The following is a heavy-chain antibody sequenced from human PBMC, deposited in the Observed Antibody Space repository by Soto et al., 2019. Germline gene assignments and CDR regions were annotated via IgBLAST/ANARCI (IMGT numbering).Heavy chain of an antibody. J-gene: IGHJ4*02. Sequence: EVQLLESGGHLVQPGGSLRLSCAASGFTFSTYTMSWVRQAPGKGLEWVSAIIASDGSTRYADSVTGRFVISRDNSKNMLCRQMDTLRADDTANYYCAKDRQPDSIWTFDYWGQGTLVTVSS. D-gene: IGHD3-9*01. V-gene: IGHV3-23*01. CDR2: IIASDGST. CDR1: GFTFSTYT. CDR3: AKDRQPDSIWTFDY.